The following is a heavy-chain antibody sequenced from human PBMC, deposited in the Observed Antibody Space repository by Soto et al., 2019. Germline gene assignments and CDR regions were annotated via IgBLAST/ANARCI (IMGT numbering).Heavy chain of an antibody. CDR1: GGSISSGDYY. CDR2: IYYSGST. Sequence: QVQLRESGPGLVKPSQTLSLTCTVSGGSISSGDYYWSWIRQPPGKGLEWIGYIYYSGSTYYNPSLKSRVTISVDTSKNQFSLKLSSVTAADTAVYYCARVLRNDYVWGSYRSLVWFDPWGQGTLVTVSS. J-gene: IGHJ5*02. D-gene: IGHD3-16*02. CDR3: ARVLRNDYVWGSYRSLVWFDP. V-gene: IGHV4-30-4*01.